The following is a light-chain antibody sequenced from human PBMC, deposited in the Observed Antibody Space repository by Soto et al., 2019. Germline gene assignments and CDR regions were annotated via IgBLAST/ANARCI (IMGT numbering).Light chain of an antibody. Sequence: QSALTQPASVSGSPGQSITISCTGTSSDVGSYNLVSWYQQHPGKAPKLMIYEVSKRPSGVSNRFSGSKSGNTASLTISGXXXXDEADYYXCSYAGSSTWVXGGGTKLTVL. CDR3: CSYAGSSTWV. CDR1: SSDVGSYNL. CDR2: EVS. V-gene: IGLV2-23*02. J-gene: IGLJ3*02.